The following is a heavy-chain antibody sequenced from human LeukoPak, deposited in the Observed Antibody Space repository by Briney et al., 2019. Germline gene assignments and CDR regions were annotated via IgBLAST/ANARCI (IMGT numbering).Heavy chain of an antibody. CDR2: MNPNNGGT. Sequence: ASVKVFCNSSGYTFTAYYVHWVRQAPGQGLEWMGWMNPNNGGTNSAQKFQGRVTMTRDTSISTAYMELSWLSSDDTAVYYCARDGYSIVSYVGFDYTGQGTPVTVSS. D-gene: IGHD1-26*01. J-gene: IGHJ4*02. CDR1: GYTFTAYY. V-gene: IGHV1-2*02. CDR3: ARDGYSIVSYVGFDY.